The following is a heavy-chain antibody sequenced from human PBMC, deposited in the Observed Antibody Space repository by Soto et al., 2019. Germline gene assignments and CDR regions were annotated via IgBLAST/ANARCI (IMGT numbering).Heavy chain of an antibody. CDR2: INHSVST. J-gene: IGHJ2*01. CDR1: GGCFSGYY. Sequence: GTLALVFAVYGGCFSGYYVSWIRQPPGKGLEWIGEINHSVSTNYNPSLKSRATISVDTSKNQFSLKLSSVTAADTAVYYCARGRVADRGKGWYFDLWGRRTLVTVSS. CDR3: ARGRVADRGKGWYFDL. V-gene: IGHV4-34*01. D-gene: IGHD6-6*01.